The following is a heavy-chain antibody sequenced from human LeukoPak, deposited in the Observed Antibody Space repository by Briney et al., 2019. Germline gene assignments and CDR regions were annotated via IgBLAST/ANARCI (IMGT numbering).Heavy chain of an antibody. J-gene: IGHJ4*02. D-gene: IGHD1-14*01. CDR3: NRGSD. CDR1: GFTFSNAL. CDR2: IKSKTNGGTT. Sequence: GGSLRLSCAASGFTFSNALMSWVRQAPGKGLEWVGRIKSKTNGGTTDYAAPVKGRFSISRADSKDTLYLQMNSLKTEDTAVYYCNRGSDWGQGTLVTVSS. V-gene: IGHV3-15*01.